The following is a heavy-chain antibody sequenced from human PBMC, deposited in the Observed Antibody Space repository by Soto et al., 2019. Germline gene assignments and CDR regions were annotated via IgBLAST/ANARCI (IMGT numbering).Heavy chain of an antibody. CDR2: IHYSGST. J-gene: IGHJ6*03. CDR3: ARQSRESGLKHRYYYMDV. V-gene: IGHV4-59*08. CDR1: GGSINSHY. D-gene: IGHD2-21*01. Sequence: QVQLQESGPGPVKPSETLSLTCTVSGGSINSHYWSWMRQPPGKGLVWIGYIHYSGSTNYNPSLKSRVTMSVDTSKNQFSLNLSSVTAADTAVYYCARQSRESGLKHRYYYMDVWGKGTTVTVSS.